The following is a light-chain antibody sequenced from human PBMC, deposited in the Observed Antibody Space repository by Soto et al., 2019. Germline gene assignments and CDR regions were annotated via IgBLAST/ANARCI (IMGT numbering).Light chain of an antibody. J-gene: IGLJ2*01. CDR2: EVS. CDR3: SSYAGSNNLV. Sequence: QSALTQPHSASGSPGQSVTISCTGTSSDVGGYNYVSWYQQYPGKAPKVMIYEVSKRPSGVPDRFSGSKSGNTASLTVSGLQAEDEADYYCSSYAGSNNLVFGGGTKLTVL. V-gene: IGLV2-8*01. CDR1: SSDVGGYNY.